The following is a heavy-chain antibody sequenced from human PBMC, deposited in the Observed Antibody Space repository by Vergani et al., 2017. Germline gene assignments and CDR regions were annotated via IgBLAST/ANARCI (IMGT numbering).Heavy chain of an antibody. D-gene: IGHD2-15*01. V-gene: IGHV3-21*01. CDR1: GFTFSSYS. CDR3: ARDSGYCSGGSCYSYYFDY. CDR2: ISSSSSYI. J-gene: IGHJ4*02. Sequence: EVQLAESGGGLVKPGGSLRLSCAASGFTFSSYSMNWVRQAPGKGLEWVSSISSSSSYIYYADSVKGRFTISRDNAKNSLYLQMNSLRAEDTAVYYCARDSGYCSGGSCYSYYFDYWGQGTLVTVSS.